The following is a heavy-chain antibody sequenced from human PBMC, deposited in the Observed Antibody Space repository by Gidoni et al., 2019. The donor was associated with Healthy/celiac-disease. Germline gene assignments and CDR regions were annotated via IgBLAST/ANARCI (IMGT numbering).Heavy chain of an antibody. V-gene: IGHV1-2*04. CDR1: GYTFTGYY. CDR3: ARAPRGNYISGGPMLPFDP. CDR2: INPNSGGT. Sequence: QVQLVQSGAEVKKPGASVKVSCKASGYTFTGYYMHWVRQAPGQGLEWMGWINPNSGGTNYAQKFQGWVTMTRDTSISTAYMELSRLRSDDTAVYYCARAPRGNYISGGPMLPFDPWGQGTLVTVSS. D-gene: IGHD2-15*01. J-gene: IGHJ5*02.